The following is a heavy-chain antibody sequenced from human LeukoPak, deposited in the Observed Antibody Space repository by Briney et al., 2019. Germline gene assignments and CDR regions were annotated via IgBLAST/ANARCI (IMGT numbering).Heavy chain of an antibody. Sequence: ASVKASCKASGYTFTGYYMHWVRQAPGQGLEWMGWINPNSGGTNYAQKFQGWVTMTRDTSISTAYMELSRLRSDDTAVYYCARREDYYDSSGYSFDYWGQGSLVTVSS. J-gene: IGHJ4*02. CDR2: INPNSGGT. V-gene: IGHV1-2*04. CDR3: ARREDYYDSSGYSFDY. CDR1: GYTFTGYY. D-gene: IGHD3-22*01.